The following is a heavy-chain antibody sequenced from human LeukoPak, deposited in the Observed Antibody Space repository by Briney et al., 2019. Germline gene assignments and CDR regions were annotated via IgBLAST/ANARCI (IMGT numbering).Heavy chain of an antibody. CDR2: VFYSGPT. Sequence: LETLSLTCTVSGDSIDSYYWSWIRQPPGEGLQWIGYVFYSGPTNYDASLKSRVAISVDRSKNQFSLKLTSVSAADTAVYYCAGRSARYFDSWGQGTPVTVSS. CDR1: GDSIDSYY. V-gene: IGHV4-59*01. J-gene: IGHJ4*02. CDR3: AGRSARYFDS. D-gene: IGHD1-26*01.